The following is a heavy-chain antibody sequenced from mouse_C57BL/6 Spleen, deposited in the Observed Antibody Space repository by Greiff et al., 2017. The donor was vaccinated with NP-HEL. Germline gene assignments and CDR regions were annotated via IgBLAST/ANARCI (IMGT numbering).Heavy chain of an antibody. J-gene: IGHJ1*03. V-gene: IGHV3-6*01. CDR1: GYSITSGYY. CDR2: ISYDGSN. CDR3: ARAPHYYGSSGGYFDV. D-gene: IGHD1-1*01. Sequence: EVQLQESGPGLVKPSQSLSLTCSVTGYSITSGYYWNWIRQFPGNKLEWMGYISYDGSNNYNPSLKNRISITRDTSKNQFFLKLNSVTTEDTATYYCARAPHYYGSSGGYFDVWGTGTTVTVSS.